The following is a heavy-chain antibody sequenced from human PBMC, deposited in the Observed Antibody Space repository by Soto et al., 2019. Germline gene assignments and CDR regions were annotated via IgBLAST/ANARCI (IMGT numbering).Heavy chain of an antibody. CDR3: ARGYCTNGVCYSEEGHYYYYSKAV. CDR1: GGTFSSYA. D-gene: IGHD2-8*01. Sequence: QVQLVQSGAVVKKPGSSVKVSCKASGGTFSSYAISWVRQAPGQGLEWMGGIIPIFGTANYAQKFQGRVKIIADKATRIAYMDLRSLRCEETAVYYLARGYCTNGVCYSEEGHYYYYSKAVSGQGTTVTDTS. J-gene: IGHJ6*02. V-gene: IGHV1-69*06. CDR2: IIPIFGTA.